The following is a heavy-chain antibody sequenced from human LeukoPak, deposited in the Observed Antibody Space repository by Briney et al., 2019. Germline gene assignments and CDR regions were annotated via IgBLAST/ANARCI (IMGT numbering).Heavy chain of an antibody. CDR1: GATFSRYA. CDR2: ITPIFGTA. D-gene: IGHD1-14*01. V-gene: IGHV1-69*01. J-gene: IGHJ1*01. CDR3: ARDSSELRSLIFH. Sequence: SVKVSCKASGATFSRYAISWVRQSPGQGLEWMGGITPIFGTANYAQKFQGRVTITADESTSTAYMELSSLRSEDTAVYYCARDSSELRSLIFHWGQGTLVTVSS.